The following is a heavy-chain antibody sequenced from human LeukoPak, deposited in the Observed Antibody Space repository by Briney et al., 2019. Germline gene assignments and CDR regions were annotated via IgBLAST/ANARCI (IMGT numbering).Heavy chain of an antibody. J-gene: IGHJ4*02. Sequence: GASVKVSCKASSYTFTSYGISWVRQAPGQGLEWMGWISAYNGNTTYAQKLQGRVTMTTDTSTSTAYMELRSLRSDDTAVYYCARVLSREGYFDYWGQGTLVTVSS. CDR2: ISAYNGNT. D-gene: IGHD1-26*01. CDR1: SYTFTSYG. CDR3: ARVLSREGYFDY. V-gene: IGHV1-18*01.